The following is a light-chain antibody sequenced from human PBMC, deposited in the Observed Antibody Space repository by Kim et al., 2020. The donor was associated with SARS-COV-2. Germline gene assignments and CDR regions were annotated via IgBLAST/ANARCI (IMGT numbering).Light chain of an antibody. V-gene: IGLV3-19*01. CDR2: GQN. CDR1: SLRSYY. J-gene: IGLJ3*02. Sequence: SSELTQDTAVSVALGQTVMITCQGDSLRSYYASWYQQKSGQAPVLVIYGQNNRPSGIPDRFSGSSSGNTASLTITGAQAEDEADYYCNSRDSSGNHWLFGGGTKVTVL. CDR3: NSRDSSGNHWL.